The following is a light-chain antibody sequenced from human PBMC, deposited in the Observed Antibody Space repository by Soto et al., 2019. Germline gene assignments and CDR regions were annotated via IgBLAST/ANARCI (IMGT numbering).Light chain of an antibody. J-gene: IGKJ2*01. CDR3: QQYGDSPYT. V-gene: IGKV3-20*01. Sequence: EIVLTQSPGTLSLSPGERATLSCRASQSVGSYLAWYQQKPGQAPRLLIYGASSRATGIPDRISGSGSGTDITLTISRLEPQDFAVYFCQQYGDSPYTFGQGTKLETK. CDR2: GAS. CDR1: QSVGSY.